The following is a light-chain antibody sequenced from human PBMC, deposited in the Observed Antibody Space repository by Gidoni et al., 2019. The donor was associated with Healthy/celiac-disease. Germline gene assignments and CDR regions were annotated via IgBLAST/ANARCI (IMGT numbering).Light chain of an antibody. J-gene: IGKJ2*01. V-gene: IGKV3-20*01. CDR1: QSVSSSY. CDR2: GAS. Sequence: SQSVSSSYLAWYQQKPGQAPRLLIYGASSRATGIPDRFSGSGSGTDFTLTISRLEPEDFAVYYCQQYGSSPGTFGQGTKLEIK. CDR3: QQYGSSPGT.